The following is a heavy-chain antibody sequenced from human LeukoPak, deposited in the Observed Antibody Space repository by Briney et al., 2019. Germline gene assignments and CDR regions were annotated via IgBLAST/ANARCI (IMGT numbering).Heavy chain of an antibody. CDR1: GGSINSGGYY. CDR2: ISYSGST. J-gene: IGHJ4*02. V-gene: IGHV4-31*03. Sequence: TSETLSHTCTVSGGSINSGGYYWSWIRQHPGKGLEWTGYISYSGSTYYNPSLKSRVTISLDTSKNQFSLRLSSVSAADTAVYFCTVGPHHYFDSWGQGTLVTVSS. D-gene: IGHD4-11*01. CDR3: TVGPHHYFDS.